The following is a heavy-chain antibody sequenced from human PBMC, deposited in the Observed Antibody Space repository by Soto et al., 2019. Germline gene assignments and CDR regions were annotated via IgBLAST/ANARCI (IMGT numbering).Heavy chain of an antibody. V-gene: IGHV3-23*01. CDR3: AKDRMDHNSVWDPFDV. CDR2: SIGGVDET. CDR1: GFTFNIFA. D-gene: IGHD1-20*01. J-gene: IGHJ3*01. Sequence: EVQVLESGGDLVQSGGSLRLSCAASGFTFNIFAMSWVRQAPGKGLEWVSSIGGVDETYYADSVRGRLTISRDNSKNTLYLQMNSLRAEDTAVYYCAKDRMDHNSVWDPFDVWGPGTVVTVSA.